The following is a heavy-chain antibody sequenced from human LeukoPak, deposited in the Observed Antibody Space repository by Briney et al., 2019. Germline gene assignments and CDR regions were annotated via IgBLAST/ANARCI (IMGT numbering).Heavy chain of an antibody. Sequence: SGTLSLTCAVSGASISSTNWWSWVRQPPGKGLEWIGEIYHTGSTKYNPSLESRVTISVDKSNNQFSVRLSSVTAADTAVYYCARDFYQTHALDVWGQGTLVTVSS. D-gene: IGHD3-16*02. CDR3: ARDFYQTHALDV. V-gene: IGHV4-4*02. CDR1: GASISSTNW. J-gene: IGHJ3*01. CDR2: IYHTGST.